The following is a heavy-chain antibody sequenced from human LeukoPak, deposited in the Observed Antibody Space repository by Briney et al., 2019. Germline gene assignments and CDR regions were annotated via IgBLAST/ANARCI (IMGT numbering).Heavy chain of an antibody. Sequence: GGSLRLSCAASGFTFSDYYMSWFRQAPGKGLEWVGFIRSKAYGGTTEYAASVKGRFTISRDDSKSIAYLQMNSLKTEDTAVYYCTRDNSGSYFRWYFDLWGRGTLVTVSS. J-gene: IGHJ2*01. D-gene: IGHD1-26*01. CDR2: IRSKAYGGTT. V-gene: IGHV3-49*03. CDR1: GFTFSDYY. CDR3: TRDNSGSYFRWYFDL.